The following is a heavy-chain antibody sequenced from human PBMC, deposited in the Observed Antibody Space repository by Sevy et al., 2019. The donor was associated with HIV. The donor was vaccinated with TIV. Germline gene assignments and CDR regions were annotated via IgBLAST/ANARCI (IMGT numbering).Heavy chain of an antibody. V-gene: IGHV3-48*02. D-gene: IGHD3-3*01. CDR2: ISSSSTTI. J-gene: IGHJ6*02. Sequence: GGSLRLSCAASRLTFSSSSVNWVRQAPGKGLEWVSYISSSSTTIYYADSVKGRFTISRDNAKNSLYLQMNSLRDEDAGVYYCARGFMGTDYYYGMDVWGQGTTVTVSS. CDR1: RLTFSSSS. CDR3: ARGFMGTDYYYGMDV.